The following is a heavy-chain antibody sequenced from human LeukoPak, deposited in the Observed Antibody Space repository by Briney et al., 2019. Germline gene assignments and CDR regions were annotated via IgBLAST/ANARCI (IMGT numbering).Heavy chain of an antibody. Sequence: PSETLSLTCTVSGGSISSSSYYWGWIRQPPGKGLEWIGSIYYSGSTYYNPSLKSRVTISVDTSKNQFSLKLSSVTAADTPVYSWGRHRMATSPFDYWARETLVTVPS. CDR1: GGSISSSSYY. CDR2: IYYSGST. CDR3: GRHRMATSPFDY. J-gene: IGHJ4*02. V-gene: IGHV4-39*01. D-gene: IGHD5-24*01.